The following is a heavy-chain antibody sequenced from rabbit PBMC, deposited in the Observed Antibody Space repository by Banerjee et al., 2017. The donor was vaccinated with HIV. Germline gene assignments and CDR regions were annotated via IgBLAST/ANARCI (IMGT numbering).Heavy chain of an antibody. CDR2: SYAGSSGST. D-gene: IGHD8-1*01. J-gene: IGHJ4*01. Sequence: QEQLEESGGGLVKPEGSLTLTCTASGFDFSSNAMCWVRQAPGKGLEWVACSYAGSSGSTYYASWAKGRFTISKTSSTTVTLQMTSLTAADTATYFCARGAGSSYSQYFNLWGPGTLVTVS. CDR1: GFDFSSNA. V-gene: IGHV1S45*01. CDR3: ARGAGSSYSQYFNL.